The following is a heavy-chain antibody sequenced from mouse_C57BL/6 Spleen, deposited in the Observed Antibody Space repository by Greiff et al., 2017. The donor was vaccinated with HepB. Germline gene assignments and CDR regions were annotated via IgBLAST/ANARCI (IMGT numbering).Heavy chain of an antibody. CDR3: ARWVGTDYAMDS. J-gene: IGHJ4*01. CDR2: IYPGDGDT. CDR1: GYAFSSSW. D-gene: IGHD1-1*02. V-gene: IGHV1-82*01. Sequence: VQLQQSGPELVKPGASVKISCKASGYAFSSSWMNWVKQRPGKGLEWIGRIYPGDGDTNYNGKFKGKATLTADKSSSTAYMQRSSLTSEDSAVYFCARWVGTDYAMDSWGQGTSVTVS.